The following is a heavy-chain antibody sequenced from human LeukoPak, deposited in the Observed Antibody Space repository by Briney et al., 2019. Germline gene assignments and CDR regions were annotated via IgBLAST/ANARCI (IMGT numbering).Heavy chain of an antibody. D-gene: IGHD3-10*01. V-gene: IGHV4-31*03. CDR1: GGSISSGGYY. CDR2: IYYSGSS. CDR3: ARYQEGFGELQRRYYFDY. Sequence: PSETLSLTCTVSGGSISSGGYYWSWIRQHPGTGLEWIGYIYYSGSSYYNPSLKSRVTISLDTSKNQFSLKLSSVTAADTAVYYCARYQEGFGELQRRYYFDYWGQGTLVTVSS. J-gene: IGHJ4*02.